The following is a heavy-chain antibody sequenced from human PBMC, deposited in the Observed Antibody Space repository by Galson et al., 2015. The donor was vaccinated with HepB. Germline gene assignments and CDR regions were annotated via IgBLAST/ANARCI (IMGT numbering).Heavy chain of an antibody. CDR1: GYTFTSYG. V-gene: IGHV1-18*04. J-gene: IGHJ4*02. D-gene: IGHD3-22*01. CDR3: ARDHPTMIVVAPFDY. Sequence: VSCKASGYTFTSYGISWVRQAPGQGLEWMGWISAYNGNTNYAQKLQGRVTMTTDTSTSTAYMELRSLRSDDTAVYYCARDHPTMIVVAPFDYWGQGTLVTVSS. CDR2: ISAYNGNT.